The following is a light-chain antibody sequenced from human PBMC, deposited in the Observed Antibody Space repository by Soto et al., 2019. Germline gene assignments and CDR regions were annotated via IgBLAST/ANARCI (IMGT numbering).Light chain of an antibody. V-gene: IGLV2-14*01. CDR3: SSYTTNSDNV. Sequence: QSARSHPGSVSSSPGHSISISCTGTSNDIGAFDYVSWYQQHPGKAPKLIIFEVFNRPSGVSTRFSGSKSGSTASLTISGLQAEEEADYFCSSYTTNSDNVFGGGTKVTXL. CDR2: EVF. CDR1: SNDIGAFDY. J-gene: IGLJ2*01.